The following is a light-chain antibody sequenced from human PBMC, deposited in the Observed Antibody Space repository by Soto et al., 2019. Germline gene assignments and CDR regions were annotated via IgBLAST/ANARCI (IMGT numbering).Light chain of an antibody. Sequence: QSALTQPASVSGSPGQSITISCTGTSSDIGSYNLVSWYQQHPGKAPKLMMYEGNKRPSGVSNRFSGSKSGNTASLTISGLQAEDEADYYCCSYAGSVVFGGGTKLTVL. CDR1: SSDIGSYNL. J-gene: IGLJ2*01. CDR2: EGN. V-gene: IGLV2-23*01. CDR3: CSYAGSVV.